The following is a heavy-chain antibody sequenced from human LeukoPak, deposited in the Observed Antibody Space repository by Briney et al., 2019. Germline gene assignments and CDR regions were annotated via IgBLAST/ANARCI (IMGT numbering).Heavy chain of an antibody. V-gene: IGHV4-34*01. CDR1: GGSFSGYY. CDR2: INHSGST. CDR3: ARERLWSSAYPVPFSHYYMDV. Sequence: SETLSLTCAVYGGSFSGYYWSWIRQPPGKGLEWIGEINHSGSTNYNPSLKSRVTISVDTSKNQFSLKLSSVTAADTAVYYCARERLWSSAYPVPFSHYYMDVWGKGTTVTVSS. J-gene: IGHJ6*03. D-gene: IGHD3-22*01.